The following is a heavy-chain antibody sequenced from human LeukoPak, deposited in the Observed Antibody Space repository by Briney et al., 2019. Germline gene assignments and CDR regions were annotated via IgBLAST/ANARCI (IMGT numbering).Heavy chain of an antibody. V-gene: IGHV3-7*04. D-gene: IGHD2-21*01. CDR2: INEDGSEI. J-gene: IGHJ5*02. CDR1: GFTFSSHS. CDR3: VRAYHPGGWFDP. Sequence: GGSLRLSCAASGFTFSSHSMNWVRQAPGKGLEWVASINEDGSEIHYVDSVKGRFTISRDNAKDSLYLQMNSLTAEDTAVYYCVRAYHPGGWFDPWGQGTLVTVSS.